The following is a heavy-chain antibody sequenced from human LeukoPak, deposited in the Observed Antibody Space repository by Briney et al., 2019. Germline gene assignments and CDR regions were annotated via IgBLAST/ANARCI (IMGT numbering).Heavy chain of an antibody. CDR3: ARYYDSSGYSLDAFDI. V-gene: IGHV4-39*01. D-gene: IGHD3-22*01. J-gene: IGHJ3*02. CDR2: IYYSGST. CDR1: GGSISSSSYC. Sequence: SETLSLTCTVSGGSISSSSYCWGWIRQPPGKGLEWIGSIYYSGSTYYNPSLKSRVTISVDTSKNQFSLKLSSVTAADTAVYYCARYYDSSGYSLDAFDIWGQGTMVTVSS.